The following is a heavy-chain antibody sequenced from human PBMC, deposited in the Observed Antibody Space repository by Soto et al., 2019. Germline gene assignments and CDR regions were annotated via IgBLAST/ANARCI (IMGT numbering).Heavy chain of an antibody. CDR2: ISSNGGST. Sequence: GGSLRLSCAASGFTFSSYAMHWVRQAPGKGLEYVSAISSNGGSTYYANSVKGRFTISRDNSKNTLYLQMGSLRAEDMAVYYCARVAFYDFWNGYYKYFDYCGQGALVTVSS. V-gene: IGHV3-64*01. CDR1: GFTFSSYA. D-gene: IGHD3-3*01. J-gene: IGHJ4*02. CDR3: ARVAFYDFWNGYYKYFDY.